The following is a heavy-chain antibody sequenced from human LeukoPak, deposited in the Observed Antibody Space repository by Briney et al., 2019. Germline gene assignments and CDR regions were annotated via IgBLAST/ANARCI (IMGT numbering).Heavy chain of an antibody. D-gene: IGHD2-15*01. J-gene: IGHJ5*02. CDR1: GGSFSGYY. Sequence: SETLSLTXAVYGGSFSGYYWSWIRQPPGKGLEWIREINHSGSTNYNPSLKSRVTISVDTSKNQFSLKLSSVTAADTAVYYCARGPRAYIVVVVATTKHGFDPWGQGTLDTVSS. CDR2: INHSGST. CDR3: ARGPRAYIVVVVATTKHGFDP. V-gene: IGHV4-34*01.